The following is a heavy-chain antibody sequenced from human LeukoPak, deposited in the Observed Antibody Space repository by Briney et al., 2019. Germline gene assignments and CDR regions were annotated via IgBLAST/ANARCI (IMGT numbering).Heavy chain of an antibody. Sequence: GGSLRLPCAASGFTFSSYWMHWVRQAPGEGLVWVSRINSDVSSSSYADSVKGRFTISRDNAKNTLYLQMNSLRAEDTAVYYCVRDLGSGWSPDYWGQGTLVTVSS. V-gene: IGHV3-74*01. D-gene: IGHD6-13*01. CDR3: VRDLGSGWSPDY. CDR1: GFTFSSYW. J-gene: IGHJ4*02. CDR2: INSDVSSS.